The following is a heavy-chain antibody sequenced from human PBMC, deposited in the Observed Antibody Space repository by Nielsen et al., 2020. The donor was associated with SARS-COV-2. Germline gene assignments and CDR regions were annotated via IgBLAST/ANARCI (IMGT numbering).Heavy chain of an antibody. D-gene: IGHD3-10*01. J-gene: IGHJ3*01. V-gene: IGHV3-23*01. CDR1: GFTFNIYA. Sequence: LSLTCAASGFTFNIYAMAWVRRAPGRGLQWVTGVSASGGSTYYTDSVKGRFSISIDNSKNTLFLQMHSLRVEDTALYYCAKDGVVRGDALDLWGQGTMVTVSS. CDR3: AKDGVVRGDALDL. CDR2: VSASGGST.